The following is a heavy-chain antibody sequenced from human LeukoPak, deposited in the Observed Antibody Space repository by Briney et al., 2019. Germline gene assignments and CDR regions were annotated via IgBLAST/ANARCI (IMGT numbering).Heavy chain of an antibody. CDR1: GFTFSSYE. Sequence: PGGSLRLSCAASGFTFSSYEMNWVRQAPGKGLEWVSYITSSGSTIHYADSVKGRFTISRDNAKNSLYLQMNSLRAEDTAVHYCARGVTIIRGPDPFDYWGQGTLVTVSS. CDR3: ARGVTIIRGPDPFDY. CDR2: ITSSGSTI. J-gene: IGHJ4*02. V-gene: IGHV3-48*03. D-gene: IGHD3-10*01.